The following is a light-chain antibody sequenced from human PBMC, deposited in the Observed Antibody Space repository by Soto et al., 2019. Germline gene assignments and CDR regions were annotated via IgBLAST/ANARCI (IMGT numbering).Light chain of an antibody. V-gene: IGLV2-14*01. CDR2: DVS. J-gene: IGLJ1*01. CDR1: SSDVGAYNY. CDR3: SSYTSATTYV. Sequence: QSVLTQPASVSGSPGQSITISCTGTSSDVGAYNYASWYQQYPGEAPKVIIYDVSHRPAGVSNRFSGSKSGNTASLTTSGLQTQDEADYYCSSYTSATTYVFGTGTKLTVL.